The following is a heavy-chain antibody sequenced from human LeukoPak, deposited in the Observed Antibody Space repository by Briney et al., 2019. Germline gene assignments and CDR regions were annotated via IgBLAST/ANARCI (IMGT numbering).Heavy chain of an antibody. CDR2: IRYDGSEK. CDR3: ARYDWNDY. Sequence: GGSLRLSCVASGFTFSSYGMHWVRQAPGKGLDWVAYIRYDGSEKNYAESVKGRFTISRDNSKNTLSLQMTSLRGEDTGFYYCARYDWNDYWGQGTLVTVSS. V-gene: IGHV3-30*02. CDR1: GFTFSSYG. J-gene: IGHJ4*02. D-gene: IGHD1-20*01.